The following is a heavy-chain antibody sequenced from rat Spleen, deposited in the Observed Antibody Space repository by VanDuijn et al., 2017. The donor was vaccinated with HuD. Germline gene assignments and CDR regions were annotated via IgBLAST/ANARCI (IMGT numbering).Heavy chain of an antibody. Sequence: QVQLKESGPGLVQPSQTLSLTCTVSVFSLTSYNVHWVRQPTGKGLEWMGVIWTGGSTDYNSAPKSRLSISRDTSKSQVFLKMNSLQTEDTAIYFCIRESLPGYNSHWFLSWGQGTLVTVSS. D-gene: IGHD1-4*01. V-gene: IGHV2-30*01. J-gene: IGHJ3*01. CDR1: VFSLTSYN. CDR3: IRESLPGYNSHWFLS. CDR2: IWTGGST.